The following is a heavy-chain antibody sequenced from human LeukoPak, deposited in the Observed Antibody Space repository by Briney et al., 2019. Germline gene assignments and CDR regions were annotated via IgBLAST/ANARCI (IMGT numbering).Heavy chain of an antibody. D-gene: IGHD3-10*01. CDR2: IYYSGST. CDR3: ARRALYGSGSYSGGAFDY. Sequence: PSETLSLTCTVSGGSISGYYWSWIRQPPGKGLEWIGYIYYSGSTNYNPSLKSRVTISVDTSKNQFSLKLSSVTAADTAVYYCARRALYGSGSYSGGAFDYWGQGTLVTVSS. J-gene: IGHJ4*02. V-gene: IGHV4-59*08. CDR1: GGSISGYY.